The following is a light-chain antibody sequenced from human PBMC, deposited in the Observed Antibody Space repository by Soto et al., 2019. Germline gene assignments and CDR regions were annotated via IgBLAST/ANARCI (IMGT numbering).Light chain of an antibody. CDR1: QSVSRNY. CDR2: GAS. V-gene: IGKV3-20*01. Sequence: EIEWTRAPGGLCLSRSERSTLSFRASQSVSRNYLVWYQQKPGQAPRLLIYGASGRATGIPDRFSGSGSGTEFTLTISSLQPDDFATYYCQQYNSYWPFGQGTKV. J-gene: IGKJ1*01. CDR3: QQYNSYWP.